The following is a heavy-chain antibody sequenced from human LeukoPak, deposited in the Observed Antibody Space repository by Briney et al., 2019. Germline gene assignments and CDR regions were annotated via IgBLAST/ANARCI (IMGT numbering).Heavy chain of an antibody. D-gene: IGHD2-2*01. V-gene: IGHV3-15*01. Sequence: GSLRLSCAASGFTFSNAWMSWVRQAPGKGLEWVGRIKSKTDGGTTDYVAPVKGRFTISRDDSKNTLYLQMNSLKTEDTAVYYCTTDTCTSCPRDFDYWGQGTLVTVSS. CDR2: IKSKTDGGTT. CDR1: GFTFSNAW. J-gene: IGHJ4*02. CDR3: TTDTCTSCPRDFDY.